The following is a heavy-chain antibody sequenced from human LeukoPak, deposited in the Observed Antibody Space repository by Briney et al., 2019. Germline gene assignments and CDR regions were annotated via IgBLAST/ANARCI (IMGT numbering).Heavy chain of an antibody. CDR1: GFTFSSYA. J-gene: IGHJ3*02. CDR2: ISGSGGGT. V-gene: IGHV3-23*01. CDR3: GKVAAQLLAFDI. Sequence: GGSLRLSCAASGFTFSSYAMSWVRHAPGKGLEWVSAISGSGGGTYYADSVKGRFAISRDNSKNTMYLQMKSLRAEDTAVYYCGKVAAQLLAFDIWGQGTMVTVSS. D-gene: IGHD1-26*01.